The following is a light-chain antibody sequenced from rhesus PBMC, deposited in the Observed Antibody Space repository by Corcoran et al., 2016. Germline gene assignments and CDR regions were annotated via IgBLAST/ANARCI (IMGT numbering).Light chain of an antibody. J-gene: IGKJ3*01. CDR3: QHAYGTPFT. Sequence: DIQMTQSPSSLSASLGDRVSITCRASKSVNNYLNWYQQKPGKAPQLLIFKASSLESGVPSRFSGSGAGTDYNRTISSLLPEYLATYYCQHAYGTPFTFGPGTKLEI. V-gene: IGKV1-74*01. CDR1: KSVNNY. CDR2: KAS.